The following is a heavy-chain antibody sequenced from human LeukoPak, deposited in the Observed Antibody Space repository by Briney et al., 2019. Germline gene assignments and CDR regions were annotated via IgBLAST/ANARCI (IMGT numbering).Heavy chain of an antibody. CDR1: GYSFLSYW. CDR2: IFPADSDA. D-gene: IGHD1-7*01. Sequence: GESLKISCQASGYSFLSYWIGWVRQMPGKGLEWMGIIFPADSDARYGPSFQGQVTFSADKSINTAYLQWASLEASDTAMYYCARRGHGTGDAFDIWGQGTMVTVSS. V-gene: IGHV5-51*01. CDR3: ARRGHGTGDAFDI. J-gene: IGHJ3*02.